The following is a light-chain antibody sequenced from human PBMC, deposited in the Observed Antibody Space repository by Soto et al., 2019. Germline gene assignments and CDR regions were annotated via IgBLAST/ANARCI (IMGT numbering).Light chain of an antibody. V-gene: IGKV1-5*01. Sequence: DIQMTQSPSTLSASVGDRVTITCRASRSASDWLAWYQQKPGKAPKLLISDASSLESGVPSRFSGSGSGTEFTLTISGLQPDDFATYYCQHYRLYSPWTFGQGTKVDIK. J-gene: IGKJ1*01. CDR1: RSASDW. CDR2: DAS. CDR3: QHYRLYSPWT.